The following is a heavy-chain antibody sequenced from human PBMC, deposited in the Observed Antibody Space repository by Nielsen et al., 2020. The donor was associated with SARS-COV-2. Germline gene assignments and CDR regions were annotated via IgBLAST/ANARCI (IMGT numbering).Heavy chain of an antibody. J-gene: IGHJ6*03. V-gene: IGHV3-13*01. Sequence: GESLKISCAASGFTFSNYDMHWVRQPAGKGLEWLSAAGTAGDTYYPDSVKGRFTISRENAKNSLYLQMDYLTDADTAVYYCARAGIPVAGSIFYYYYYMDVWGKGTTVTVSS. CDR2: AGTAGDT. CDR1: GFTFSNYD. D-gene: IGHD6-19*01. CDR3: ARAGIPVAGSIFYYYYYMDV.